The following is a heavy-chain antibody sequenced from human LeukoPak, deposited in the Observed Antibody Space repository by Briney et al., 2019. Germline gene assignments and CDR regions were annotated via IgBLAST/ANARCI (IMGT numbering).Heavy chain of an antibody. J-gene: IGHJ6*02. V-gene: IGHV3-66*01. D-gene: IGHD2-21*02. CDR2: ISSGGST. Sequence: GGSLRLSCAASGFTVSNNYMSWVRQASGKGLEWVSVISSGGSTHYADSAKGRFTISRDNSKNTLYLQMNSLRAEDTGVYYCAREGDTSGYGMDVWGQGTTVTVSS. CDR1: GFTVSNNY. CDR3: AREGDTSGYGMDV.